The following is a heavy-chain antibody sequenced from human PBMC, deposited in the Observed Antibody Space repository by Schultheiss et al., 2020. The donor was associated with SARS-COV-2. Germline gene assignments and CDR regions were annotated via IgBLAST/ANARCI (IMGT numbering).Heavy chain of an antibody. CDR3: ARDVGDAFDM. Sequence: GGSLRLSCVASEFTFSIYWMTWVRQAPGKGLEWVANIKQDGSEKYYTDSVKGRFTISRDNAKNSVFLQMNNVRAEDTAVYYCARDVGDAFDMWGQGTMVTVS. CDR2: IKQDGSEK. D-gene: IGHD1-26*01. J-gene: IGHJ3*02. CDR1: EFTFSIYW. V-gene: IGHV3-7*04.